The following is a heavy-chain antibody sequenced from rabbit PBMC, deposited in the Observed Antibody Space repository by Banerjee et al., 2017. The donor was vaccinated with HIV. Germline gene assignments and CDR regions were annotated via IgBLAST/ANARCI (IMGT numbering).Heavy chain of an antibody. CDR3: ARDGLYYGMDR. J-gene: IGHJ6*01. CDR2: IYTGSGSA. CDR1: GFSFSSSYW. V-gene: IGHV1S45*01. Sequence: QEQLEESGGDLVKPEGSLTLTCTASGFSFSSSYWICWVRQAPGKGLEWIACIYTGSGSALYVNWAKGRFPISKPSSTTVTLQMTSLTAADTATYFCARDGLYYGMDRWGPGTLVTVS.